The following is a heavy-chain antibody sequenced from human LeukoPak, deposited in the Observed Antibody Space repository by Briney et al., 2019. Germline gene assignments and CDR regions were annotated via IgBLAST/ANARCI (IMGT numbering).Heavy chain of an antibody. D-gene: IGHD6-19*01. CDR2: IYSGGST. J-gene: IGHJ4*02. V-gene: IGHV3-66*01. CDR3: ARVWSIAVAGYFDY. Sequence: PGGSLRLSCAASGFTVSSNYTSWVRQAPGKGLEWVSVIYSGGSTYYADSVKGRFTISRDNSKNTLYLQMNSLRAEDTAVYYCARVWSIAVAGYFDYWGQGTLVTVSS. CDR1: GFTVSSNY.